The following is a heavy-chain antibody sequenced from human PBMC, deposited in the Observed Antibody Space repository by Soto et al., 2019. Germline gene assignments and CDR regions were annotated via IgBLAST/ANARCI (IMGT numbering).Heavy chain of an antibody. Sequence: QVQLQESGPGLVKPSWTLSLTCAVSGGSISSSNWWSWVRQPPEKGREWIGEIYHSGSTNYNPSLKSRVTISVDKSKNQFSLKLSSVTAADTAVYYCARAAMGGSSWPFDYWGQGTLVTVSS. CDR1: GGSISSSNW. J-gene: IGHJ4*02. CDR2: IYHSGST. CDR3: ARAAMGGSSWPFDY. D-gene: IGHD6-13*01. V-gene: IGHV4-4*02.